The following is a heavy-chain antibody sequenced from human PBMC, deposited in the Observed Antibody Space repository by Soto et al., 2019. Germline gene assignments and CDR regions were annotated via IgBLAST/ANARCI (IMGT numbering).Heavy chain of an antibody. Sequence: SVKVSCQSSGYTFPGYYMHCVRQAPVQVLEWMGWINPNSGGTNYAQRFQGRVTMTRDTSISTAYLELSRLRSDDTAVYYCASNRGYNVYDQSGSCLDYCGQGTLVTVSS. CDR1: GYTFPGYY. J-gene: IGHJ4*02. CDR3: ASNRGYNVYDQSGSCLDY. CDR2: INPNSGGT. D-gene: IGHD5-12*01. V-gene: IGHV1-2*02.